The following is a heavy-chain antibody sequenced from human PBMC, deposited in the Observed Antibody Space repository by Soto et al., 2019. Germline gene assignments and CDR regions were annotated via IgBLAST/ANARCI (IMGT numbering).Heavy chain of an antibody. J-gene: IGHJ4*02. V-gene: IGHV1-3*01. CDR2: INAGNGNT. CDR1: GYTFTSYA. D-gene: IGHD3-22*01. Sequence: ASVKVSCKASGYTFTSYAMHWVRQAPGQRLEWMGWINAGNGNTKYSQKFQGRVTITRDTSASTAYMELSSLRSEDTAVYYCATATMPSYASSGYYFDYWGPGPLVPVSA. CDR3: ATATMPSYASSGYYFDY.